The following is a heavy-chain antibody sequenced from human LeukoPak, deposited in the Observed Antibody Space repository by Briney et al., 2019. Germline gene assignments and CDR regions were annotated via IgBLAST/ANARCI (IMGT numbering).Heavy chain of an antibody. D-gene: IGHD2-2*01. J-gene: IGHJ4*02. Sequence: GGSLRLSCAASGFTFSSYWMSWVRQAPGKGLEWVANINQDGGEKFYVDSVKGRFTISRDNAKNSLYLQMNSLRAEDTAMYYCARDIVVVPATFDYWGQGTLVFVSS. CDR1: GFTFSSYW. CDR3: ARDIVVVPATFDY. CDR2: INQDGGEK. V-gene: IGHV3-7*01.